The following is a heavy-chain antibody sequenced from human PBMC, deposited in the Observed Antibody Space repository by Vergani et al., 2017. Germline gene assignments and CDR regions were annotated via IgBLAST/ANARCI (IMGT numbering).Heavy chain of an antibody. CDR3: ARDGRYSSGLPPYFDY. Sequence: VQPGRSLRLSCAASGFTFSSYAMHWVRHAPGKGLEWVAVISYAFLPHSSSSSLTGRFTISRDNSKNTLYLQMNSLRAEDTAVYYCARDGRYSSGLPPYFDYWGQGTLVTVSS. J-gene: IGHJ4*02. CDR1: GFTFSSYA. D-gene: IGHD6-19*01. V-gene: IGHV3-30-3*01. CDR2: ISYAFLPH.